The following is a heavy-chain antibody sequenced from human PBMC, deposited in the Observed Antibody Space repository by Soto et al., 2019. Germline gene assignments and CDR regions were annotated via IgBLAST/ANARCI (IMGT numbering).Heavy chain of an antibody. CDR1: GGTFSTYT. CDR2: IIPVFGAA. V-gene: IGHV1-69*01. J-gene: IGHJ4*02. CDR3: ATVLEGADY. Sequence: QVQLVQSGAEVKKPGSSVKVSCKASGGTFSTYTINWVRQAPGQGLEWMGGIIPVFGAANYAQKFPGRVTITADESTSTAYRELSSLRSDYTAVDYCATVLEGADYWGQGTLVTVSS.